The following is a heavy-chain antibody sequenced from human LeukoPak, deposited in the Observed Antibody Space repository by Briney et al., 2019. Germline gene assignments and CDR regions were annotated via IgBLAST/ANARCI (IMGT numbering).Heavy chain of an antibody. CDR3: ARVGYGDYPPFDY. D-gene: IGHD4-17*01. Sequence: GASVKVSCKASGYTFTGYYMHWVRQVPGQGLEWMGWINPNSGGTNYAQKFQGRVTMTRDTSISTAYMELSRLRSDDTAVYYCARVGYGDYPPFDYWGQGTLVTVSS. CDR2: INPNSGGT. J-gene: IGHJ4*02. V-gene: IGHV1-2*02. CDR1: GYTFTGYY.